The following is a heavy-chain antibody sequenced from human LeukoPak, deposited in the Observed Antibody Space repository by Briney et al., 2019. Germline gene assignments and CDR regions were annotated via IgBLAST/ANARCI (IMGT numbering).Heavy chain of an antibody. CDR1: GYSISSGYY. CDR3: ARDGRIRFPVTNWIDP. J-gene: IGHJ5*02. CDR2: IYHSGST. V-gene: IGHV4-38-2*02. Sequence: PSETLSLTCTASGYSISSGYYWGWIRQPPWEGLEWIASIYHSGSTYYNLSLKSRVTISVDTSKNQFSLKLSSVTAADTAVYYCARDGRIRFPVTNWIDPWGQGTLVTVST. D-gene: IGHD3-3*01.